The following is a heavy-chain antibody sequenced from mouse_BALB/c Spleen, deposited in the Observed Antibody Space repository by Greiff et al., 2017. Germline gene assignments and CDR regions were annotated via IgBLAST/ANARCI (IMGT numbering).Heavy chain of an antibody. CDR3: ARDSNYYGSLDY. Sequence: EVMLVESGGGLVQPGGSLRLSCATSGFTFTDYYMSWVRQPPGKALEWLGFIRNKANGYTTEYSASVKGRFTISRDNSQSILYLQMNTLRAEDSATYYCARDSNYYGSLDYWGQGTTLTVSS. CDR2: IRNKANGYTT. J-gene: IGHJ2*01. D-gene: IGHD1-1*01. CDR1: GFTFTDYY. V-gene: IGHV7-3*02.